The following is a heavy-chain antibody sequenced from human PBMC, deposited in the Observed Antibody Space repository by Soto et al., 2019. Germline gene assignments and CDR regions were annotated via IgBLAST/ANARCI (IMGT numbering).Heavy chain of an antibody. CDR2: ISGSALST. CDR3: AFGRGGELLTYFDY. Sequence: EVQLLESGGGLVQWGGSLRLSCATSGFTFSSYAISWVRQAPGKGLEWVSGISGSALSTNYADSVKGRFTISRDNSKNTLYLKMNSLRAEDTAIYFWAFGRGGELLTYFDYWGQGTLVTVSS. CDR1: GFTFSSYA. V-gene: IGHV3-23*01. D-gene: IGHD3-10*01. J-gene: IGHJ4*02.